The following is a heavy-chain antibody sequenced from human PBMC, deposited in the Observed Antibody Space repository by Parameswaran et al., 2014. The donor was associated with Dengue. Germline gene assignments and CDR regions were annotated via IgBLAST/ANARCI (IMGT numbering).Heavy chain of an antibody. Sequence: PGKGLEWIGEINHSGSTNYNPSLKSRVTISVDTSNNQFTLKLSLVTAADTAVYYCARGIGDCSSTDCFIGYYYYYMDVWGKGTTVTVSS. J-gene: IGHJ6*03. V-gene: IGHV4-34*01. CDR2: INHSGST. CDR3: ARGIGDCSSTDCFIGYYYYYMDV. D-gene: IGHD2-2*01.